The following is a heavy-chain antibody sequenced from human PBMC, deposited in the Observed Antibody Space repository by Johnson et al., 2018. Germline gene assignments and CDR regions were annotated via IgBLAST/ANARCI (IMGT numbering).Heavy chain of an antibody. CDR3: AKDRGGADCGGDCYTEYFQH. V-gene: IGHV3-30*18. D-gene: IGHD2-21*02. J-gene: IGHJ1*01. Sequence: QVQLVESGGGVVQPGRSLRLSCAASGFTFSSYGMHWVRQAPGKGLEWVAVISYDGSNKYYADSVKGRFTISRDNSKNTLYLQMNSLRAEDTAVYYCAKDRGGADCGGDCYTEYFQHCGQGTLVTVSS. CDR1: GFTFSSYG. CDR2: ISYDGSNK.